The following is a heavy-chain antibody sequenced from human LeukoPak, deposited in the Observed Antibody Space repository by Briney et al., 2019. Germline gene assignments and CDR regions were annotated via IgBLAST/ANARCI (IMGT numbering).Heavy chain of an antibody. Sequence: GGSLRLSCAASGFTFSSYAVSWVRQAPGKGLEWVSAVTSSGSNTYYADSVKGRFTISRDNSKNTLYLQMNSLRAEDTAVYYCAKSRVGYDYWGQGTLVTVSS. J-gene: IGHJ4*02. CDR1: GFTFSSYA. CDR2: VTSSGSNT. CDR3: AKSRVGYDY. V-gene: IGHV3-23*01. D-gene: IGHD5-12*01.